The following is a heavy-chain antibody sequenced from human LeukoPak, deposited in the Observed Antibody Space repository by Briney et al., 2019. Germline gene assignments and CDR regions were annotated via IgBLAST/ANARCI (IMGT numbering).Heavy chain of an antibody. V-gene: IGHV1-2*02. CDR3: ARMSLWELRSLDY. Sequence: ASVKVSCKASGYTFTGYYMHWVRQAPGQGLEWMGWINPNSGGTNYAQKFQGRVTMTRDTSISTAYMELSRLRSDDTAVYYCARMSLWELRSLDYWGQGTLVTVSS. D-gene: IGHD1-26*01. J-gene: IGHJ4*02. CDR2: INPNSGGT. CDR1: GYTFTGYY.